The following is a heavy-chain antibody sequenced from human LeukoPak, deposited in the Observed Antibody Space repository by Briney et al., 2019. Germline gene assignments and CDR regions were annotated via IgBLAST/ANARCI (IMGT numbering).Heavy chain of an antibody. D-gene: IGHD3-10*01. V-gene: IGHV1-69*05. Sequence: SVKGSFKGFWGTLISYAISWVGHGPGQRVEWVGRVIPLFCTTNYAQKFQGRVTITTDESTSTAYMELSSLRSEDTAVYYCARDWSGSGSYYSPYYYYYYMDVWGKGTTVTVSS. CDR1: WGTLISYA. CDR2: VIPLFCTT. CDR3: ARDWSGSGSYYSPYYYYYYMDV. J-gene: IGHJ6*03.